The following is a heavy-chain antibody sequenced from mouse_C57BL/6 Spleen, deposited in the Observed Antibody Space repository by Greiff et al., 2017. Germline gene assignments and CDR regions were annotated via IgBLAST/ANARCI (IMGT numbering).Heavy chain of an antibody. J-gene: IGHJ4*01. Sequence: VMLVESGPGLVQPSQSLSITCPVSGFSLTSYGVHWVRQSPGKGLEWLGVIWSGGSTDYNAAFISRLSISKNNSKSQVFFKMNSLQADDTAIYYCARKGSGAMDYWGQGTSVTVSS. CDR1: GFSLTSYG. D-gene: IGHD3-1*01. CDR3: ARKGSGAMDY. V-gene: IGHV2-2*01. CDR2: IWSGGST.